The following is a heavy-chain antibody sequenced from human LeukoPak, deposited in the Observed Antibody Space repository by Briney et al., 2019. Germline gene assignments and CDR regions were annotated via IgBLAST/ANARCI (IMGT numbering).Heavy chain of an antibody. CDR2: INHSGST. CDR1: GGSFSGYY. D-gene: IGHD2-15*01. Sequence: PSETLSLTCAVYGGSFSGYYWSWIRQPPGKGLEWIGEINHSGSTNYNPSLKSRVTISVDTSKNQFSLKLSSVTAADTAVYYCARGIGASGALKRKLGYCSGGSCYFGYWGQGTLVTVSS. CDR3: ARGIGASGALKRKLGYCSGGSCYFGY. V-gene: IGHV4-34*01. J-gene: IGHJ4*02.